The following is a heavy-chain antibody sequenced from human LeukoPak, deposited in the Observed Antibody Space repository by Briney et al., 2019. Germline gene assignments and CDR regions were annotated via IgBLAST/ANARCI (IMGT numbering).Heavy chain of an antibody. CDR3: ARVRGGYSSSWDYYFDY. V-gene: IGHV4-31*03. Sequence: PSETLSLTCTVSGGSISSGGYYWSCIRQHPGKGLEWIGYIYYSGSTYYNPSLKSRVTISVDTSKNQFSLKLSSVTAADTAVYYCARVRGGYSSSWDYYFDYWGQGTLVTVSS. CDR1: GGSISSGGYY. CDR2: IYYSGST. D-gene: IGHD6-13*01. J-gene: IGHJ4*02.